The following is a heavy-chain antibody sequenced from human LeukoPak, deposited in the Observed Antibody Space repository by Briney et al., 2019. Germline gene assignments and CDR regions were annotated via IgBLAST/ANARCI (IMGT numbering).Heavy chain of an antibody. Sequence: SETLSLTCTVSGGSISSYYWSWIRQPAGKGLEWIGRIHTTGRTNYNPSLKGRVTMSVDTSKNQFSLKLTSVTAADTAVYYCARVEHCSGTNCYTDVWGKGTTVTVSS. CDR2: IHTTGRT. J-gene: IGHJ6*03. D-gene: IGHD2-15*01. CDR3: ARVEHCSGTNCYTDV. CDR1: GGSISSYY. V-gene: IGHV4-4*07.